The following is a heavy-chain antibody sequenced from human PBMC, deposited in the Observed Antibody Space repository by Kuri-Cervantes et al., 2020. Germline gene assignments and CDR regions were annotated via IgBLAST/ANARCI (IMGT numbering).Heavy chain of an antibody. CDR2: IYTSGST. Sequence: SETLSLTCTVSGGSISSYYWSWIRQPAGKGLEWIGRIYTSGSTNYNPSLKSRVTISVDTSKNQFSLKLSSVTAADTAVYYCARIPAIGVRGVITLYYYYGMDVWGQGTTVTVSS. D-gene: IGHD3-10*01. J-gene: IGHJ6*02. V-gene: IGHV4-4*07. CDR1: GGSISSYY. CDR3: ARIPAIGVRGVITLYYYYGMDV.